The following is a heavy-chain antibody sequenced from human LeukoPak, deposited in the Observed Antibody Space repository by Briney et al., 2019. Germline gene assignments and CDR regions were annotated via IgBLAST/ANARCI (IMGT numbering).Heavy chain of an antibody. Sequence: GGSLRLSCAASGFTFSNYAMRWVRQAPGKGLEWVSSITSSSSYIYYADSVKGRFTISRDNAKKSVYLQMNSLRAEDTAVYYCARGSTYSSGWYTGFDYWGQGTLVTVSS. D-gene: IGHD6-19*01. J-gene: IGHJ4*02. CDR2: ITSSSSYI. CDR3: ARGSTYSSGWYTGFDY. V-gene: IGHV3-21*01. CDR1: GFTFSNYA.